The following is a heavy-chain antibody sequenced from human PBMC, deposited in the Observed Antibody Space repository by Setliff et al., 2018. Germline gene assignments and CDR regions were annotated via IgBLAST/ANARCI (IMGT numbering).Heavy chain of an antibody. Sequence: PSETLSLTCTVYGGSISSSSYYWGWIRQPPGRGLEWIGEINHNGGTNYNPSLKSRVTISIHTSKNQFSLNLSSVTAADTAVYYCARRSSFWSGYFDYWGQGTLVTVS. CDR1: GGSISSSSYY. CDR2: INHNGGT. V-gene: IGHV4-39*07. D-gene: IGHD3-3*01. J-gene: IGHJ4*02. CDR3: ARRSSFWSGYFDY.